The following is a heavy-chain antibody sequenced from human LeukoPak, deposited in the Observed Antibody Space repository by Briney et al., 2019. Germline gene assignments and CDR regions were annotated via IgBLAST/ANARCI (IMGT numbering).Heavy chain of an antibody. J-gene: IGHJ4*02. CDR1: GFTFSSYA. V-gene: IGHV3-23*01. Sequence: GGSLRLSCAASGFTFSSYAMSWVRQAPGKGLEWVSAISGSGGSTYYADSVKGRFTISRDNSKNTLYLQMNSLRAEDTAVYYCAKTQNNYDFWSGYLGGYFGYWGQGTLVTVSS. CDR2: ISGSGGST. D-gene: IGHD3-3*01. CDR3: AKTQNNYDFWSGYLGGYFGY.